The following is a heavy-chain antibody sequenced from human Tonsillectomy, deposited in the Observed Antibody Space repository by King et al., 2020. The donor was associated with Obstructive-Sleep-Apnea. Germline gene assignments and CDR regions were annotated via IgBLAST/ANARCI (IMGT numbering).Heavy chain of an antibody. Sequence: VQLVESGGGVVQPGRSLRLSCAASGFTFSSYGMHWVRQAPGKGLEWVAVIWYDGSNKYYADSVKGRFTISRENSKNTLYLQMNSLRAEDTAVYYCARDNLPRPMTTVTNFDYWGQGTLVTVSS. CDR3: ARDNLPRPMTTVTNFDY. D-gene: IGHD4-17*01. J-gene: IGHJ4*02. V-gene: IGHV3-33*01. CDR2: IWYDGSNK. CDR1: GFTFSSYG.